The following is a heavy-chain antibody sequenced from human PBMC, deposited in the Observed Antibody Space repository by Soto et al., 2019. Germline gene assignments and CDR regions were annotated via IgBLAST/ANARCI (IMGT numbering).Heavy chain of an antibody. J-gene: IGHJ4*02. D-gene: IGHD3-10*01. Sequence: QVQLVQSGAEVKKPGSSVKVSCKASGGTFSSYALSWVRQAPGQGLEWMGGIIPIFGTANYAQKFQGRVTITADESTSTDYMELSSLRSEATDVYYCARDRRLLWFGELSVWVQGTLVPVSS. CDR3: ARDRRLLWFGELSV. CDR1: GGTFSSYA. V-gene: IGHV1-69*01. CDR2: IIPIFGTA.